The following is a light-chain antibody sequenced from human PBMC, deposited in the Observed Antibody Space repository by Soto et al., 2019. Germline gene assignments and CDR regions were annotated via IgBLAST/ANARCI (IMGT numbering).Light chain of an antibody. CDR3: QQRST. J-gene: IGKJ4*01. V-gene: IGKV3-11*01. CDR1: QSVSSY. Sequence: EIVLTQFPVTLSCCTGERATLSSRASQSVSSYLAWYQQKPGQAPRLLIYDASNRATGIPARFSGSGSGTDFTVTISSLEPEDFAVYYCQQRSTFGGGTKVDIK. CDR2: DAS.